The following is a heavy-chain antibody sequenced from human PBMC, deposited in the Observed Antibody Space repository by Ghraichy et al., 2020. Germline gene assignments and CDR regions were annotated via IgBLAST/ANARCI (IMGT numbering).Heavy chain of an antibody. J-gene: IGHJ5*02. D-gene: IGHD3-10*01. CDR2: INHSGST. CDR3: VRGPAVEVGGWFDP. CDR1: GGSFSGYY. V-gene: IGHV4-34*01. Sequence: SETLSLTCAVYGGSFSGYYWSWIRQPPGKGLEWIGEINHSGSTNYNPSLKSRVTISVDTSKNQFSLKLSSVTAADTAVYYCVRGPAVEVGGWFDPWGQGTLVTVSS.